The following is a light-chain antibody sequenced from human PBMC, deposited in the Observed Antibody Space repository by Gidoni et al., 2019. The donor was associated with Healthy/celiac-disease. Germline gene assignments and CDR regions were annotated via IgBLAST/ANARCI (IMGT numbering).Light chain of an antibody. CDR3: CSYAGEV. J-gene: IGLJ1*01. V-gene: IGLV2-23*01. CDR1: SSDVGSYNL. CDR2: EGS. Sequence: QSALTQPAYVSGSPGQSITISCTGTSSDVGSYNLVSWYQQHPGKAPKLMIYEGSKRPSGVSNRFSGSKSGNTASLTISGLQAEDEADYYCCSYAGEVFGTGTKVTVL.